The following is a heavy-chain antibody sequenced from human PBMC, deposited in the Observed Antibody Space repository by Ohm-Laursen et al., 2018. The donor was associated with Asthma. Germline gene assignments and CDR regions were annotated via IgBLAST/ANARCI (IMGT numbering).Heavy chain of an antibody. V-gene: IGHV1-8*01. J-gene: IGHJ4*02. D-gene: IGHD4-23*01. CDR2: VNPNSGNT. CDR1: GYTFTTYD. CDR3: ARLAYGGNSGFDY. Sequence: EASVKVSCKASGYTFTTYDIHWVRQATGQGLEWMGWVNPNSGNTDFAQKFRGRVTMTRNTSITTAYMELGSLRSDDTAIYYCARLAYGGNSGFDYWGQGTLVTVSS.